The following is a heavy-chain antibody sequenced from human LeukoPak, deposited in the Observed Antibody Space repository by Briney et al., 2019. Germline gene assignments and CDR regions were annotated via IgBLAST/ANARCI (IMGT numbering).Heavy chain of an antibody. CDR2: INHSGST. V-gene: IGHV4-34*01. Sequence: PSETLSLTCAVYGGSFSGYYWSWIRQPPGKGLEWIGEINHSGSTNYNPSLKSRVTISVDTSKNQFSLKLSSVTAAGTAVYYCARLYDFWSGNRAFDIWGQGTMVTVSS. D-gene: IGHD3-3*01. J-gene: IGHJ3*02. CDR1: GGSFSGYY. CDR3: ARLYDFWSGNRAFDI.